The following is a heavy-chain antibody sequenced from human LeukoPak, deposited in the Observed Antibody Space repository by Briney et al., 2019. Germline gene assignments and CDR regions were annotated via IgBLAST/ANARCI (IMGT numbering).Heavy chain of an antibody. J-gene: IGHJ6*03. V-gene: IGHV3-48*01. CDR2: ISSSSSTI. CDR1: GFTFSSYS. D-gene: IGHD3-3*02. CDR3: ARDQPFYFRLYYYYYMDV. Sequence: GGSLRLSCAASGFTFSSYSMNWVRQAPGKGLEWVSFISSSSSTIYYADSVKGRFTISRDNAKNSLYLQMNSLRAEDTAVYYCARDQPFYFRLYYYYYMDVWGKGTTVTVSS.